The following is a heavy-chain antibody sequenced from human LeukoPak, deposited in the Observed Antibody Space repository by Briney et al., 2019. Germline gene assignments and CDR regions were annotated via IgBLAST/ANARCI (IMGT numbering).Heavy chain of an antibody. CDR3: ARRTGYYNYMDV. V-gene: IGHV1-2*02. J-gene: IGHJ6*03. CDR2: INPNSGGT. D-gene: IGHD2-8*02. CDR1: GYTFTGYY. Sequence: ASVKVSCKASGYTFTGYYMHWVRQAPGQGLEWMGWINPNSGGTNYAQKFQGRVTMTRDTSISTAYMELSRLRSEDTAVYYCARRTGYYNYMDVWGKGTTVTVSS.